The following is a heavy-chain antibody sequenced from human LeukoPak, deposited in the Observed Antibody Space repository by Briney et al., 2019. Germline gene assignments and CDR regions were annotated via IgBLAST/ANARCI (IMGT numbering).Heavy chain of an antibody. CDR3: ARELIKKYYYGMDV. V-gene: IGHV3-21*01. CDR1: GFTFSSYS. CDR2: ISSSSSYI. Sequence: GGSLRLSCAASGFTFSSYSMNWVRQAPGKGLEWVTSISSSSSYIYYADSVKGRFTISRDNAKNSLYLQMNSLRAEDTAVYYCARELIKKYYYGMDVWGQGTTVTVSS. J-gene: IGHJ6*02.